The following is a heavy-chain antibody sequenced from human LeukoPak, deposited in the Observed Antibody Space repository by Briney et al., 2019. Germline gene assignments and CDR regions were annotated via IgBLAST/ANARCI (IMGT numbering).Heavy chain of an antibody. V-gene: IGHV1-18*01. CDR1: GYTFTSYG. J-gene: IGHJ4*02. CDR2: ISAYNGNT. Sequence: GASVKVSCKASGYTFTSYGISWVRQAPGQGLEWMGWISAYNGNTNYAQKFQGRVTMTEDTSTDTAYMELSSLRSEDTAVYYCATDPIHYGSGSYSGYWGQGTLVTVSS. D-gene: IGHD3-10*01. CDR3: ATDPIHYGSGSYSGY.